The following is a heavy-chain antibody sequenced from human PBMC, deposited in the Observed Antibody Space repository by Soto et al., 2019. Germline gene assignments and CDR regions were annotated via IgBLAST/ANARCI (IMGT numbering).Heavy chain of an antibody. Sequence: SETLSLTYTVSGGSISSYYWSWIRQPAGKGLEWIGRIYTSGSTNYNPSLKSRVTMSVDTSKNQFSLKLSSVTAADTAVYYCARDLRTMVRGVRGYYYYYGMDVWGQGTTVTVSS. D-gene: IGHD3-10*01. J-gene: IGHJ6*02. CDR2: IYTSGST. V-gene: IGHV4-4*07. CDR1: GGSISSYY. CDR3: ARDLRTMVRGVRGYYYYYGMDV.